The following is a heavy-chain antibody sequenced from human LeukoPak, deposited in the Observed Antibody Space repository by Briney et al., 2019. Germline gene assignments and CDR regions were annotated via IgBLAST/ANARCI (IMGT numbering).Heavy chain of an antibody. J-gene: IGHJ3*02. Sequence: GGSLRLSCADSGVSFSRYWMYWGRHAPEQGLGWVSRINSDGSSTSYAASVKGRFTTSRDNATNTLYLQMNSLRAADTAVYYCASEWLIRENGAFDIWGQGTMVTVSS. CDR2: INSDGSST. D-gene: IGHD3-22*01. V-gene: IGHV3-74*01. CDR3: ASEWLIRENGAFDI. CDR1: GVSFSRYW.